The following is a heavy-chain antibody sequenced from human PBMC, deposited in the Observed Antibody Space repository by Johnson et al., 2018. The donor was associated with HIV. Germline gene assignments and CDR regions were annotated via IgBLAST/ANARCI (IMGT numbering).Heavy chain of an antibody. CDR1: GFTFSSYA. D-gene: IGHD1-14*01. Sequence: VQLVESGGGVVQPGRSLRLSCAASGFTFSSYAMHWVRQAPGKGLEWVAVTSYDGSNKYYADSVKVRFTISRDNSKNTLYLQMNSLRADDTAVYYCAKDLPRITTSISAFDIWGQGTMVTVSS. J-gene: IGHJ3*02. CDR2: TSYDGSNK. CDR3: AKDLPRITTSISAFDI. V-gene: IGHV3-30-3*01.